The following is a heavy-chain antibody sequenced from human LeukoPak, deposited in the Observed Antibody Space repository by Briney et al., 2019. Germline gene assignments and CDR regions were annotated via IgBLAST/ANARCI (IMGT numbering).Heavy chain of an antibody. CDR1: GYTFTGYY. D-gene: IGHD3-3*01. V-gene: IGHV1-2*02. J-gene: IGHJ6*03. CDR3: ARTGLRFLTYYYMDV. CDR2: INPNSGGT. Sequence: ASVKVSCKASGYTFTGYYMHWVRQAPGQGLEWMGWINPNSGGTNYAQKFQGRVTMTRDTSISTAYVELSRLRSDDTAVYYCARTGLRFLTYYYMDVWGKGTTVTVSS.